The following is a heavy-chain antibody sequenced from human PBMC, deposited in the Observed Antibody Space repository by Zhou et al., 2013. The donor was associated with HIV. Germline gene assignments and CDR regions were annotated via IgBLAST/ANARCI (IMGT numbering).Heavy chain of an antibody. Sequence: QVQLQESGPGLVKPSETLSLTCTVSGGSISSHYWSWIRQPPGKGLEWIGYIYYSGSTKYNPSLKSRVTISVDTSKNQFSLKLSSVTAADTAVYYCARELRMGYCTSASCHDWFDPWGQGTLVTVSS. V-gene: IGHV4-59*11. CDR1: GGSISSHY. J-gene: IGHJ5*02. D-gene: IGHD2-2*01. CDR3: ARELRMGYCTSASCHDWFDP. CDR2: IYYSGST.